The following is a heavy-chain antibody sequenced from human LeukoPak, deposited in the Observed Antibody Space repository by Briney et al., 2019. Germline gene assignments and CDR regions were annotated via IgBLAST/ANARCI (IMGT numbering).Heavy chain of an antibody. Sequence: PSETLSLTCTVSGGSISSSSYYWGWIRQPPGKGLEWIGSIYYSGSTYYNPSLKSRVTISVDTSKNQFSLKLSSVTAADTAVYYCASDRQQLLVLDYWGQGTLVTVSS. V-gene: IGHV4-39*07. CDR3: ASDRQQLLVLDY. CDR1: GGSISSSSYY. CDR2: IYYSGST. J-gene: IGHJ4*02. D-gene: IGHD6-19*01.